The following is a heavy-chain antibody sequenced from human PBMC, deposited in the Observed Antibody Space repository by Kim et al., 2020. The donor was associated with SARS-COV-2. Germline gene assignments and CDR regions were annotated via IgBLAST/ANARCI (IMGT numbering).Heavy chain of an antibody. D-gene: IGHD3-9*01. J-gene: IGHJ5*02. Sequence: SETLSLTCTVSGGSISSYYWSWIRQPPGKGLEWIGYIYYSGSTNYNPSLKSRVTISVDTSKNQFSLKLSSVTAADTAVYYCARVAGITISKSWFDPWGQGTLVTVSS. V-gene: IGHV4-59*01. CDR2: IYYSGST. CDR1: GGSISSYY. CDR3: ARVAGITISKSWFDP.